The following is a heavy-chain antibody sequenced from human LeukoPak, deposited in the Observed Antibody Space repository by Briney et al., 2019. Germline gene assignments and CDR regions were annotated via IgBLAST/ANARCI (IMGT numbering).Heavy chain of an antibody. CDR3: AIENSWPMPFDY. Sequence: PSETLSLTCTVSGGSISSSSYYWGWIRQPPGKGLEWIGSIYHSGSTYYNPSLKSRVTISVDTSKNQFSLKLSSVTAADTAVYYCAIENSWPMPFDYWGQGTLVTVSS. V-gene: IGHV4-39*07. J-gene: IGHJ4*02. CDR1: GGSISSSSYY. CDR2: IYHSGST. D-gene: IGHD6-13*01.